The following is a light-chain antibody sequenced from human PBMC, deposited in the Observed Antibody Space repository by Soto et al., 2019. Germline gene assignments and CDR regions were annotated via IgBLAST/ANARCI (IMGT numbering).Light chain of an antibody. CDR2: AAY. CDR1: QSISTY. Sequence: DIQMTQSPSSLSASVGDTVTITCRASQSISTYLSWYQQKPGKAPKLLIYAAYTLQSGVPSRFSGRGSGTDFTLTISSLQPEDFAAYYCQQSYDMPWTFGQGTKVDI. CDR3: QQSYDMPWT. V-gene: IGKV1-39*01. J-gene: IGKJ1*01.